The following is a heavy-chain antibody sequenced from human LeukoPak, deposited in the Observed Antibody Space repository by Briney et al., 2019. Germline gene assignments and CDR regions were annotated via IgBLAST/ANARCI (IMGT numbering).Heavy chain of an antibody. CDR3: AREVVAVAGRYYFDY. D-gene: IGHD6-19*01. J-gene: IGHJ4*02. V-gene: IGHV1-46*01. CDR2: INPSGGST. Sequence: ASVKVSRKASGYTFTSYYMHWVRQAPGQGLEWMGIINPSGGSTSYAQKFQGRVTMTRDTSTSTVYMELSSLRSEDTAVYYCAREVVAVAGRYYFDYWGQGTLVTVSS. CDR1: GYTFTSYY.